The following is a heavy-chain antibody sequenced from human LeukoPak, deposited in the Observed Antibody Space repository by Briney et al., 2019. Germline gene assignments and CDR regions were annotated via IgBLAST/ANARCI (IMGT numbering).Heavy chain of an antibody. V-gene: IGHV3-30-3*01. Sequence: GRSLRLSCAASGFTFSSYAMHWVRQAPGKGLEWVAVISYDGSNKYYADSVKGRFTISRDNSKNTLYLQMNSLRAEDTAVYYCAREGPTSGSYDWFDPWDQGTLVTVSS. D-gene: IGHD1-26*01. CDR2: ISYDGSNK. CDR1: GFTFSSYA. CDR3: AREGPTSGSYDWFDP. J-gene: IGHJ5*02.